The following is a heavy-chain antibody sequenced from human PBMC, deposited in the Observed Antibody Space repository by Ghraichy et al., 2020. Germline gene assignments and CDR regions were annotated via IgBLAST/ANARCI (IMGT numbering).Heavy chain of an antibody. CDR3: ARIKQPAAAGWYYFDY. CDR2: IDWDDDK. J-gene: IGHJ4*02. D-gene: IGHD6-13*01. CDR1: GFSLSTSGMC. V-gene: IGHV2-70*01. Sequence: SGPTLVKPTQTLTLTCTFSGFSLSTSGMCVSWIRQPPGKALEWLALIDWDDDKYYSTSLKTRLTISKDTSKNQVVLTMTNMDPVDTATYYCARIKQPAAAGWYYFDYWGQGTLVTVSS.